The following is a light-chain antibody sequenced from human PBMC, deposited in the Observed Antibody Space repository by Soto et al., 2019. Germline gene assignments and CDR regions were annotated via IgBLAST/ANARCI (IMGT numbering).Light chain of an antibody. J-gene: IGLJ3*02. CDR2: EVN. CDR3: CSYVGSSILM. V-gene: IGLV2-23*02. CDR1: SSDVGLYNL. Sequence: QSALTQPASVSGSPGQSITISCTGTSSDVGLYNLVSWYQQLPRKAPKLIVYEVNEQPSGISDRFSGSKSGNTASLTISGLQDEDEADYYCCSYVGSSILMFGGGTKLTVL.